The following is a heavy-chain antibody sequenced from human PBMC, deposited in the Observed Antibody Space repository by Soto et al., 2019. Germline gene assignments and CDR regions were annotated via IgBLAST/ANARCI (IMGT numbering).Heavy chain of an antibody. Sequence: ESLKISCKGSGYSFISYWIGWVRQMPGKGLEWMGIVYPRDSDTRYSPSFQGQVTISADRSTGTAFLQWRSLKASDTALYYCARPPLPGYSIHFNSWGQGTLVTVSS. V-gene: IGHV5-51*01. CDR3: ARPPLPGYSIHFNS. CDR2: VYPRDSDT. CDR1: GYSFISYW. D-gene: IGHD2-15*01. J-gene: IGHJ4*02.